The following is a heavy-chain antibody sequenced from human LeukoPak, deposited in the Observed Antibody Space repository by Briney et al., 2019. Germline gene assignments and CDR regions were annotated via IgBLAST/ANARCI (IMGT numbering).Heavy chain of an antibody. CDR2: ISSSGSTI. D-gene: IGHD3-16*01. CDR3: VRDPSYDYVWGFFDY. V-gene: IGHV3-11*01. CDR1: GFTFSDYY. J-gene: IGHJ4*02. Sequence: PGESLRLSCAASGFTFSDYYMSWIRQAPGKGLEWVSYISSSGSTIYYADSVKGRFTISRDNAKNSLYLQMNSLRAEDTAVYYCVRDPSYDYVWGFFDYWGQGTLVTVSS.